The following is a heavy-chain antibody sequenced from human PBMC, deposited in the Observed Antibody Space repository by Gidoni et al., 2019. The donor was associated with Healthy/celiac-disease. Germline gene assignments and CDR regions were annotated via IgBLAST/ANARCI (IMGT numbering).Heavy chain of an antibody. D-gene: IGHD3-9*01. V-gene: IGHV3-21*01. CDR2: ISSSSSYI. J-gene: IGHJ4*02. CDR3: ARNYDILTGLDY. CDR1: GLTFSSYS. Sequence: EVQLVESGGGLVKPGGSLRLSCAASGLTFSSYSMNWVRQAPGKWLEWVSSISSSSSYIYYADSVKGRFTISRDNAKNSLYLQMNSLRAEDTAVYYCARNYDILTGLDYWGQGTLVTVSS.